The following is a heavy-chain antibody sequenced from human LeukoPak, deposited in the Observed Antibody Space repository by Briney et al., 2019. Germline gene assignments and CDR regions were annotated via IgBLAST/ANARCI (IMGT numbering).Heavy chain of an antibody. CDR2: IYPGDSDT. Sequence: ESLKISCKGSGYTFTSYWIAWVRQMPGKGLEWMGIIYPGDSDTTYSPSFQGQVTISADKSISTAYLQWCSLKASDSAMYYCGRIPAAGSLKGSFDIWGQGTMVTVSS. CDR1: GYTFTSYW. CDR3: GRIPAAGSLKGSFDI. D-gene: IGHD6-13*01. V-gene: IGHV5-51*01. J-gene: IGHJ3*02.